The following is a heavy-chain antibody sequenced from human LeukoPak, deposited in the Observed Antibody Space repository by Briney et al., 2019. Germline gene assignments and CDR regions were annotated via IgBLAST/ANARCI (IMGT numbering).Heavy chain of an antibody. CDR2: INTDGSNT. V-gene: IGHV3-74*01. D-gene: IGHD2-2*01. Sequence: GGSLRLSCAASGFTFSSYWMHWVRHAPGKGLVWVSRINTDGSNTGYADSVKGRFTISRDNAKNTLYLQMNSLRAEDTAVYYCARWGPYCSSTSCYGLGYWGQGTLVTVSS. J-gene: IGHJ4*02. CDR1: GFTFSSYW. CDR3: ARWGPYCSSTSCYGLGY.